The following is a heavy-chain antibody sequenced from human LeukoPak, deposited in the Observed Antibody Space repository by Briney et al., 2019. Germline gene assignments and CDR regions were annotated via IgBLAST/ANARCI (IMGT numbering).Heavy chain of an antibody. CDR1: GFTFRSYG. CDR2: ISNDGTNK. Sequence: GGSLRLSCAASGFTFRSYGMHWVRQAPGKGLEWVAVISNDGTNKYYADCVKGRFTVSRDNSKNTLYLQMSSLRPEDTAVYYCSKEEYRGYSYGSGDYWGQGTLVTVTS. D-gene: IGHD5-18*01. J-gene: IGHJ4*02. CDR3: SKEEYRGYSYGSGDY. V-gene: IGHV3-30*18.